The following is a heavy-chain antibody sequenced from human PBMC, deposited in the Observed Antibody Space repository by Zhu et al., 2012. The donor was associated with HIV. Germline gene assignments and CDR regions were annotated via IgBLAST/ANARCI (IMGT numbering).Heavy chain of an antibody. CDR1: SDSLSSGDYY. D-gene: IGHD6-13*01. CDR3: SSSSFYTSNWFFDY. Sequence: QVQLQESGPELVKPSQTLSLTRTVSSDSLSSGDYYWSWIRQPPGKGLEWIGYIYYSGSTYYNPSLKSRITISVDTSKNQFSLKLRSVTVADTAVYFCSSSSFYTSNWFFDYWGPGTLVTVSS. V-gene: IGHV4-30-4*01. J-gene: IGHJ4*02. CDR2: IYYSGST.